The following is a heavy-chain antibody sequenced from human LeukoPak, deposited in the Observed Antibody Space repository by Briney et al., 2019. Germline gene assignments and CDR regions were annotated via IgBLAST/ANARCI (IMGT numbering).Heavy chain of an antibody. D-gene: IGHD3-10*01. V-gene: IGHV1-2*02. CDR2: VNPNSGGT. CDR3: ARDSATMVRGVPFDP. Sequence: ASVTVSCKASGYTFTGYYMHWVRQAPGQRLEWMGWVNPNSGGTNYAQKFQGRVTMTRDTSISTAYMELSRLRSDDTAVYYCARDSATMVRGVPFDPWGQGTLVTVSS. CDR1: GYTFTGYY. J-gene: IGHJ5*02.